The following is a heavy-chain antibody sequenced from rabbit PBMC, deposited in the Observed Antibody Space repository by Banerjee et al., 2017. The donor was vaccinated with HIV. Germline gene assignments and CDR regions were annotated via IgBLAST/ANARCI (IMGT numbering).Heavy chain of an antibody. CDR3: AREEYGGSNSL. V-gene: IGHV1S45*01. D-gene: IGHD4-2*01. CDR1: GFSFSSSYW. CDR2: IYAGSSGST. J-gene: IGHJ4*01. Sequence: QEQLEESGGDLVKPEGSLTLTCTASGFSFSSSYWICWVRQAPGKGLEWIACIYAGSSGSTYYASWARGRFTISKTSSTAVTLQMTSLTAADTATYFCAREEYGGSNSLWGQGTLVTVS.